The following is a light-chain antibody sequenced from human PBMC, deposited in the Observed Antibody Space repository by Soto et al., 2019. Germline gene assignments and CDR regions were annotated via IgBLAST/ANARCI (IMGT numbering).Light chain of an antibody. Sequence: QSVLTQPASVSGSPGQSITISCTGTSSDVGGYKYVSWYQQHPDKAPKLIIYDVTNRTSGISNRFSGSKSGNTASLTISGLQAEDEADYYCSSYKSSSSYVFGTGTKVTVL. J-gene: IGLJ1*01. CDR1: SSDVGGYKY. CDR3: SSYKSSSSYV. CDR2: DVT. V-gene: IGLV2-14*01.